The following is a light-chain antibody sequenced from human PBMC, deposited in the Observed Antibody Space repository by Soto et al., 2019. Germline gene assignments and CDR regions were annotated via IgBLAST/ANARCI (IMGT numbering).Light chain of an antibody. CDR2: DVI. V-gene: IGLV2-11*01. CDR3: SSYAGSNNVV. J-gene: IGLJ2*01. Sequence: QSALTQPRSVSGSPGQSVTISCTGTSSDIGGYNYVSWYQQHPGKAPKLMIYDVIKRPSGVPDRFSGSKSGNTASLTIYGLQAEDEADYYCSSYAGSNNVVFGGGTKLTVL. CDR1: SSDIGGYNY.